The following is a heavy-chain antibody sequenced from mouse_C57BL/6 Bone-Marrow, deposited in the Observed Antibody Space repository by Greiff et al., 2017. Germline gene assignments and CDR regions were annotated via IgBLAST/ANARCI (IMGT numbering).Heavy chain of an antibody. CDR1: GYTFTSYW. CDR2: IDPSDSYT. J-gene: IGHJ4*01. Sequence: QVQLQQPGAELVKPGASVKLSCKASGYTFTSYWMQWVKQRPGQGLEWIGEIDPSDSYTNYNQKFKGKATLTVDTSSSTAYMQLSSLTSEDSAVYYCAREPLSEDYAMDYWGQGTSVTGSS. CDR3: AREPLSEDYAMDY. V-gene: IGHV1-50*01. D-gene: IGHD6-1*01.